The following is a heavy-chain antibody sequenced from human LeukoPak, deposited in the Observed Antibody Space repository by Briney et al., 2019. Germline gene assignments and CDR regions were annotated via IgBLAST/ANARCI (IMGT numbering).Heavy chain of an antibody. CDR2: IYYSGST. CDR3: AGGSSSWYVENY. Sequence: SETLSLTCTVSGGSISSGSYYWGWIRQPPGKGLEWIGSIYYSGSTYYNPSLKSRVTISVDTSKNQFSLKLSSVTAADTAVYYCAGGSSSWYVENYWGQGTLVTVSS. D-gene: IGHD6-13*01. J-gene: IGHJ4*02. CDR1: GGSISSGSYY. V-gene: IGHV4-39*01.